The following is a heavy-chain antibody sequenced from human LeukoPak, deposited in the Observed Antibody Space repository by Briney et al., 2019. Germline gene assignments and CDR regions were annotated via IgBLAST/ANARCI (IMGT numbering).Heavy chain of an antibody. CDR2: MNPSGGST. D-gene: IGHD2-2*01. J-gene: IGHJ6*02. CDR3: ARGGYCSSTSCSHHYYYGMDV. Sequence: ASVKVSCKASGYTFTSYYMHWVRQAPGQGLEWMGIMNPSGGSTSYAQKFQGRVTMTRDTSTSTVYMELSSLRSEDTAVYYCARGGYCSSTSCSHHYYYGMDVWGQGTTVTVSS. V-gene: IGHV1-46*01. CDR1: GYTFTSYY.